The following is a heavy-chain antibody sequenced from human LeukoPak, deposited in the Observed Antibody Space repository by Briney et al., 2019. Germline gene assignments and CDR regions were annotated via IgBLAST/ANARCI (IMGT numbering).Heavy chain of an antibody. J-gene: IGHJ4*02. CDR3: VRLLDRDF. Sequence: GGSLRLSCAASGFAFSNYWMHWVRQAPGKGLVWVSRINGDGSSTSYADSVKGRFTISRDNAKNTVYLQMSGLRAEDTAVYYCVRLLDRDFWGQGTLVTVSS. D-gene: IGHD3/OR15-3a*01. CDR2: INGDGSST. CDR1: GFAFSNYW. V-gene: IGHV3-74*01.